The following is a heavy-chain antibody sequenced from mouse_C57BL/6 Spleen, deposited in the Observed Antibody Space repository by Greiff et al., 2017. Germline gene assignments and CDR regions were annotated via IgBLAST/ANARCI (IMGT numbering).Heavy chain of an antibody. D-gene: IGHD2-2*01. J-gene: IGHJ2*01. V-gene: IGHV1-15*01. Sequence: QFQLQQSGAELVRPGASVTLSCKVSGYTFPDYEMHWLKQTPVHGLEWIGAFYPETGGTAYNQKVKGKAILTADKSTSTAYKELRSLTSEDSAVYYCTRRLYYWGQGTTLTVSS. CDR1: GYTFPDYE. CDR3: TRRLYY. CDR2: FYPETGGT.